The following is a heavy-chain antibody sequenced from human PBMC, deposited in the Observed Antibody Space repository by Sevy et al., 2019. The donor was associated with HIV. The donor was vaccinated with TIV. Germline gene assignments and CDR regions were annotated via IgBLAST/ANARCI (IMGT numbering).Heavy chain of an antibody. CDR3: ARADPIVVVPAAKGGWFDP. CDR2: IYHSGST. Sequence: SETLSLTCAVSGYSISSGYYWGWIRQPPGKGLEWIGSIYHSGSTYYNPSLKRRVTISVDTSKNQFSLKLSSVTAADTAVYYCARADPIVVVPAAKGGWFDPWGQGTLVTVSS. CDR1: GYSISSGYY. D-gene: IGHD2-2*01. V-gene: IGHV4-38-2*01. J-gene: IGHJ5*02.